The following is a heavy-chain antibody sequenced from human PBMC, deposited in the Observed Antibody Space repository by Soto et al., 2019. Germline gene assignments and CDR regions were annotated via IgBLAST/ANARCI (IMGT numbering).Heavy chain of an antibody. V-gene: IGHV1-69*06. J-gene: IGHJ2*01. D-gene: IGHD5-12*01. CDR1: GGTYSSYP. CDR3: AREGGDGYDCDGYWSLDL. CDR2: FTPALGTA. Sequence: QAQLVQCGAEMKQAGSSVKVSCKASGGTYSSYPINWVRQAPGHGLEWLGSFTPALGTANYPKKFQDRLSITADTSASTTYMEMRSLRSEVTRLYYCAREGGDGYDCDGYWSLDLWGRGTLVTVSS.